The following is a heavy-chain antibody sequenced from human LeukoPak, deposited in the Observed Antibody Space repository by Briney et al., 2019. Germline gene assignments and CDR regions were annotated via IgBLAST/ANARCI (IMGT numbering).Heavy chain of an antibody. CDR1: GGSISSYY. Sequence: SETLSLTCTVSGGSISSYYWSWIRQPAGKGLEWIGRIYASGVTDYNSSLKSRVTISLDTSKNQFSLNLNSVSASDTAVYYCTRLRILTGYPIDYFDSWGQGILVTVSP. V-gene: IGHV4-4*07. J-gene: IGHJ4*02. CDR3: TRLRILTGYPIDYFDS. D-gene: IGHD3-9*01. CDR2: IYASGVT.